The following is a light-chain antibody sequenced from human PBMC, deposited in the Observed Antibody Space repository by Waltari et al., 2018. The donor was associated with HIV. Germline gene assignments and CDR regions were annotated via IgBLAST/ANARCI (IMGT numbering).Light chain of an antibody. Sequence: EIVMTQSPATPSVSPWESAILPCSASQSGTTNLALYQQKPSQAPRLLIYGASTRATGIPARFRCSGSGTGFTLTISSLQSEDFAIYYCQQYNNWPPEDTFGQGTKLEIK. J-gene: IGKJ2*01. CDR3: QQYNNWPPEDT. CDR1: QSGTTN. V-gene: IGKV3-15*01. CDR2: GAS.